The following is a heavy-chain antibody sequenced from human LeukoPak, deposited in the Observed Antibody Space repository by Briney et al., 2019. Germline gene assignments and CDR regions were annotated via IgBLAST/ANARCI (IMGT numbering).Heavy chain of an antibody. CDR2: MNPNSGDT. Sequence: GASVRASCKAFGYTFTSYDIIWWRQATGQGLEWMGWMNPNSGDTGYAQKFQGRVTMTRNTSISTAYMELSSLRSEDTAVYYCARGRNYYMDVWGKGTTVTVSS. J-gene: IGHJ6*03. CDR3: ARGRNYYMDV. CDR1: GYTFTSYD. V-gene: IGHV1-8*01.